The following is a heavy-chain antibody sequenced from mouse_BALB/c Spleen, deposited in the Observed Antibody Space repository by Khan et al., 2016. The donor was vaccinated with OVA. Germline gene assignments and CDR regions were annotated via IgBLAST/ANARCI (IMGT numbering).Heavy chain of an antibody. CDR3: ARGYEFFPY. V-gene: IGHV1-26*01. CDR1: GYSFTVYY. Sequence: VQLQQSGPDLVKPGASVKISCKASGYSFTVYYMTWVKQSHGKSPEWIGRVNPNNGDTNYNQNFKGKALLTVDKSSNTAYMELRSLTSEDSEVFYCARGYEFFPYWGQGTLVTVSA. CDR2: VNPNNGDT. D-gene: IGHD2-12*01. J-gene: IGHJ3*01.